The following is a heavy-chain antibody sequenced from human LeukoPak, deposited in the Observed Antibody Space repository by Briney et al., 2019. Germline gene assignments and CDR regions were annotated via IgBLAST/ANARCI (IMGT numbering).Heavy chain of an antibody. CDR2: ISSSSSYI. J-gene: IGHJ4*02. CDR1: GFTFSSYS. CDR3: AKGGSSSPRSTFDY. Sequence: GGSLRLSCAASGFTFSSYSKNWVRQAPGKGLEWVSSISSSSSYIYYADSVKGRFTISRDNAKNTVYLQMNSLRAEDTAVYYCAKGGSSSPRSTFDYWGQGTLVTVSS. D-gene: IGHD6-13*01. V-gene: IGHV3-21*01.